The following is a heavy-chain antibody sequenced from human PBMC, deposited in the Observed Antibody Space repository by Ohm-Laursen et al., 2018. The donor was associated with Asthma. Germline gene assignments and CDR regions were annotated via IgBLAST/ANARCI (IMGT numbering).Heavy chain of an antibody. D-gene: IGHD3-9*01. CDR1: GASVGDSTWS. V-gene: IGHV4-59*02. CDR2: MSYRGGI. J-gene: IGHJ4*02. Sequence: SDTLSLTYAVSGASVGDSTWSWSWVRQPPGKELQFIAYMSYRGGINYNPSLQSRVTLSIDTSKNQVSLRLISVTAADSALYFCARLDWVQSMFDSWGQGNLVTVSS. CDR3: ARLDWVQSMFDS.